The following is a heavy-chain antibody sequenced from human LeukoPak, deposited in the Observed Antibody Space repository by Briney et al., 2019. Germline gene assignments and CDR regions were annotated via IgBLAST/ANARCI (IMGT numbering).Heavy chain of an antibody. Sequence: PGGSLRLSCVASGFIFSSYGMHWVRQAPGKGLEWVAVISYDGSKKYYADSVKGRFTISRDNAKNSLYLQMNSLRAEDTAVYYCARALWFGETFPAYWGQGTLVTVSS. D-gene: IGHD3-10*01. CDR1: GFIFSSYG. CDR3: ARALWFGETFPAY. J-gene: IGHJ4*02. CDR2: ISYDGSKK. V-gene: IGHV3-30*03.